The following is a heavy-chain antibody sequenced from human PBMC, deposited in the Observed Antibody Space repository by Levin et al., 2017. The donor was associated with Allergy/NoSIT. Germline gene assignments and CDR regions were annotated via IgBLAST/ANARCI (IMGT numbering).Heavy chain of an antibody. D-gene: IGHD3-10*01. CDR2: IYYIGST. CDR3: AREGGITMVRGVYQNHLDY. J-gene: IGHJ4*02. V-gene: IGHV4-30-4*08. Sequence: SETLSLTCTVSGGSISSGDYYWTWIRQPPGKGLEWIGYIYYIGSTYYNPSLRSRVTISVDTSKNQFSLKLSSVTAADTAVYYCAREGGITMVRGVYQNHLDYWGQGTLVTVSS. CDR1: GGSISSGDYY.